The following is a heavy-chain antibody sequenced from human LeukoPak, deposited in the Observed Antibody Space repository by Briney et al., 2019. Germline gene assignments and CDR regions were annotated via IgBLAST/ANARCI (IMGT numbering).Heavy chain of an antibody. CDR3: TRDQGIAAATTADYYGMDV. CDR1: GFTFGDYA. V-gene: IGHV3-49*03. J-gene: IGHJ6*02. CDR2: IRSKAYGGTT. Sequence: GGSLRLSCTAFGFTFGDYAMSWFRQAPGKGREWVGFIRSKAYGGTTEYAASVKGRFTISRDDSKSIAYLQMNSLKTEDTAVYYCTRDQGIAAATTADYYGMDVWGQGTTVTVSS. D-gene: IGHD6-13*01.